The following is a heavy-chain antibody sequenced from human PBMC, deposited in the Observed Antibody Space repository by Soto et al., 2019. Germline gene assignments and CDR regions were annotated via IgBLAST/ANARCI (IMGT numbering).Heavy chain of an antibody. V-gene: IGHV4-39*01. CDR1: GGSISSSSYY. CDR3: ARQGMTTVTSSFDY. Sequence: SQTLSLTCAVSGGSISSSSYYWGWIRQPPGKGLEWSGSIYDSGSTYYNPSLKSRVTISVDTSKNQCSLKLSSVTAADTAVYYCARQGMTTVTSSFDYWGQGTLVTVSS. D-gene: IGHD4-17*01. J-gene: IGHJ4*02. CDR2: IYDSGST.